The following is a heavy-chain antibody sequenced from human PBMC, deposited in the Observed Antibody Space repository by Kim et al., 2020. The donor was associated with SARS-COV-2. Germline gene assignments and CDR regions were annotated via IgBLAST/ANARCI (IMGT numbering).Heavy chain of an antibody. Sequence: SVKVSCKASGGTFSSYAISWVRQAPGQGLEWMGGIIPIFGTANYAQKFQGRVTITADESTSTAYMELSSLRSEDTAVYYCATLGDYEEAFDYWGQGTLVTVSS. CDR2: IIPIFGTA. CDR1: GGTFSSYA. J-gene: IGHJ4*02. CDR3: ATLGDYEEAFDY. V-gene: IGHV1-69*13. D-gene: IGHD4-17*01.